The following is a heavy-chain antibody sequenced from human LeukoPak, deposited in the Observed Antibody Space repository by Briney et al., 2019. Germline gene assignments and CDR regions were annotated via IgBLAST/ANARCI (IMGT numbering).Heavy chain of an antibody. V-gene: IGHV1-69*13. Sequence: GASVNVSCTASGGTFSSYAISWVRQAPGQGLEWMGGIIPIFGTANYAQKFQGRVTITADESPSTAYMELSSLRSEDTAVYCCARERDIGMDVWGQGTTVTVSS. CDR2: IIPIFGTA. CDR1: GGTFSSYA. J-gene: IGHJ6*02. CDR3: ARERDIGMDV.